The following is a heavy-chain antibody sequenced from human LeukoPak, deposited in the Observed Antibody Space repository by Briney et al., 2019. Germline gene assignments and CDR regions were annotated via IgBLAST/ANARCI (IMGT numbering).Heavy chain of an antibody. Sequence: SETLSLTCTVSGGSISSYYWSWIRQPPGKGLEWIGYIYYSGSTNYNPSLKSRVTISVDTSKNQFSLKLSSVTAADTAVYYCARQDSGAYGDYYFDYWGQGTLVTVSS. CDR1: GGSISSYY. D-gene: IGHD4-17*01. CDR2: IYYSGST. CDR3: ARQDSGAYGDYYFDY. J-gene: IGHJ4*02. V-gene: IGHV4-59*08.